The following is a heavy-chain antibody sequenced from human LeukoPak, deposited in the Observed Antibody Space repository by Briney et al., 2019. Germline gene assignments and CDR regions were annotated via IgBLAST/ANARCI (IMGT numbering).Heavy chain of an antibody. D-gene: IGHD2-21*01. CDR2: INPSGGST. J-gene: IGHJ6*02. Sequence: ASVKVSCKASGYTFTSYYMHWVRQAPGQGLEWMGIINPSGGSTSYAQKFQGRVTMTRNTSISTAYMELSSLRSEDTAVYYCATLPPHETSLKTYYYYYGMDVWGQGTTVTVSS. CDR1: GYTFTSYY. CDR3: ATLPPHETSLKTYYYYYGMDV. V-gene: IGHV1-46*01.